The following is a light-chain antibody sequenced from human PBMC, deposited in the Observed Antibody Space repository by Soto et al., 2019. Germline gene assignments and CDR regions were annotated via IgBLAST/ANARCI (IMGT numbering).Light chain of an antibody. J-gene: IGKJ3*01. V-gene: IGKV4-1*01. Sequence: DIVMTQSPDSLAVSLGERATLNCKSSQSVLYSSNNKNYLAWYQQKPGQPPKLLIYWASTRESGVPDRFSGSGSGTDFTLTISSLQAEDVAVYYCQQYYSTPFFGPGTKVDIK. CDR2: WAS. CDR1: QSVLYSSNNKNY. CDR3: QQYYSTPF.